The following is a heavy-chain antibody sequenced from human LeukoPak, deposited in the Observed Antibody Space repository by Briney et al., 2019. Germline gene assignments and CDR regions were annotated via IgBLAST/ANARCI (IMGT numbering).Heavy chain of an antibody. D-gene: IGHD2-21*01. CDR1: GFSVSSTY. CDR2: IKQDGSEK. CDR3: ARIKSQGVVVPLLRSTYYFDY. V-gene: IGHV3-7*01. J-gene: IGHJ4*02. Sequence: PGGSLRLSCAVSGFSVSSTYMTWVRQAPGKGLEWVANIKQDGSEKDYVDSVKGRFTISRDTAKNSLYLQMNSLRAEDTAVYYCARIKSQGVVVPLLRSTYYFDYWGQGTLVTVSS.